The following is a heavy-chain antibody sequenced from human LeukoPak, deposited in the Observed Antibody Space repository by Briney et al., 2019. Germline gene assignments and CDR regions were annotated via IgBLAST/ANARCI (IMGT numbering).Heavy chain of an antibody. CDR2: VSAHNGHT. J-gene: IGHJ6*02. V-gene: IGHV1-18*01. CDR3: ARDKGVPPVDHYYYYGMDV. Sequence: AAVRVSCMAPGDTSIAYGFSGGRPGPGEGLEWMGWVSAHNGHTNNEKKFQGRVTLTSETSSTTAYMELRNLRSDHTALYYSARDKGVPPVDHYYYYGMDVWGQGTTVTVS. CDR1: GDTSIAYG.